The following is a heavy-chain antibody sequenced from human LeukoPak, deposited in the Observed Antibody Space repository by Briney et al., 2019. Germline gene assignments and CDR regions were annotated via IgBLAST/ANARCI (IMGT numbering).Heavy chain of an antibody. CDR2: ISGSGGST. D-gene: IGHD5-24*01. CDR1: GFTFSSYA. CDR3: AKSTWLQLGYFDY. J-gene: IGHJ4*02. Sequence: RTGGSLRLSCAASGFTFSSYAMSWVRQAPGKGLDWVSAISGSGGSTYYADSVKGRFTISRDNSKNTLYLQMNSLRAEDTAVYYCAKSTWLQLGYFDYWGQGTMVTVSS. V-gene: IGHV3-23*01.